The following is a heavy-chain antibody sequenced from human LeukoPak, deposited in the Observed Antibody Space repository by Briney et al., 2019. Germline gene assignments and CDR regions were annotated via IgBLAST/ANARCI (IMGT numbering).Heavy chain of an antibody. Sequence: SETLSLTCAVYGGSFSAYYWTWIRQPPGKGLEWIGEINHSGSSNYTSSLRSRVTISVDTSYKQFSLGPSSVTAADTAVYYCAPRGDIEHSYVYGKWFDPWGQGTRVTVSS. CDR2: INHSGSS. D-gene: IGHD5-18*01. CDR1: GGSFSAYY. V-gene: IGHV4-34*01. J-gene: IGHJ5*02. CDR3: APRGDIEHSYVYGKWFDP.